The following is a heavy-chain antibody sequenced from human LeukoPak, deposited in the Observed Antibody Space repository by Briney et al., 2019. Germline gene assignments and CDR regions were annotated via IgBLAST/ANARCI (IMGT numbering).Heavy chain of an antibody. J-gene: IGHJ4*02. V-gene: IGHV7-4-1*02. CDR3: ARGDTAMPLRNSGDEAFDY. D-gene: IGHD5-18*01. CDR1: GYTFSDWP. Sequence: ASVKVSCTASGYTFSDWPINWVRQAPGQGLEWMGWIDTNTGNPTYAQGFTGRFVFSLDTSVSTTYLQISSLKAEDTAVYYCARGDTAMPLRNSGDEAFDYWGQGTLVTVSS. CDR2: IDTNTGNP.